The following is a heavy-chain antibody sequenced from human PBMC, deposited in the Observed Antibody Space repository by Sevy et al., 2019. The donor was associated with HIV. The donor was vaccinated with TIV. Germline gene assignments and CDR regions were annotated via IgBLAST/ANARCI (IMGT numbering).Heavy chain of an antibody. CDR3: ARASVTTVTTMDAFDI. J-gene: IGHJ3*02. CDR1: GFTFSSYW. V-gene: IGHV3-7*01. D-gene: IGHD4-17*01. Sequence: GSLRLSCAASGFTFSSYWMSWVRQAPGKGLEWVANIKQDGSEKYYVDSVKGRFTISRDNAKNSLYLQMNSLRAEDTAVYYCARASVTTVTTMDAFDIWGQGTMVTVSS. CDR2: IKQDGSEK.